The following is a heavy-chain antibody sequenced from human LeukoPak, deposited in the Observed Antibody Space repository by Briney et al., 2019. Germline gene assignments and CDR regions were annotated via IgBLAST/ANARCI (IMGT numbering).Heavy chain of an antibody. CDR2: IWYDGSNK. J-gene: IGHJ4*02. V-gene: IGHV3-33*01. D-gene: IGHD4-17*01. CDR1: GFTFSSYV. Sequence: GGALRLSCAASGFTFSSYVMHWVRQAPGKGLEWVAVIWYDGSNKYYEDSVKGRFTISRDNSKNTLYLQMNSLRDEDTDVYYCARDHGDGDYLSYFGYWGQGHLVTVSS. CDR3: ARDHGDGDYLSYFGY.